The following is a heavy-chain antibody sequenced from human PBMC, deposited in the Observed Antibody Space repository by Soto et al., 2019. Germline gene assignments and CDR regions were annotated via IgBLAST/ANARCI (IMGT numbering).Heavy chain of an antibody. D-gene: IGHD6-19*01. CDR3: AKERSSGWSFDY. Sequence: EVQLLESGGGLVQPGGSLRLSCAASSTYAMNWVRQAPGKGLEWVSGISGSGDSTYYADSVKGRFTVSRDNSKNTLYLQMNSRRAEDTAVFYCAKERSSGWSFDYWGQGTLVTVSS. J-gene: IGHJ4*02. V-gene: IGHV3-23*01. CDR1: STYA. CDR2: ISGSGDST.